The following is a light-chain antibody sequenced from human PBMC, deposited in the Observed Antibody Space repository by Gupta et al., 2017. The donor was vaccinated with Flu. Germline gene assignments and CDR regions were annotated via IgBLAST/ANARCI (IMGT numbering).Light chain of an antibody. CDR2: LGS. CDR1: QSLLHSIRYNS. V-gene: IGKV2-28*01. CDR3: RHALKSPNT. Sequence: SVLTQSPLSLPVTPGEPASISCRSSQSLLHSIRYNSLDWYLQKPGETAQLLIYLGSNRACGVPQTIRSGGSSADFTLIISSVVAEDDVVYYCRHALKSPNTFGQGTQLEIK. J-gene: IGKJ2*01.